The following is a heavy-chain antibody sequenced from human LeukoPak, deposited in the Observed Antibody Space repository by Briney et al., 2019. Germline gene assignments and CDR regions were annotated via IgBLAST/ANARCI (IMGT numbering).Heavy chain of an antibody. V-gene: IGHV3-74*01. CDR2: INTDGSST. CDR1: GFTFSSYW. D-gene: IGHD6-13*01. Sequence: GGSLRLSCAASGFTFSSYWMHWVRQVPGKGLVWVSRINTDGSSTNYADSVKGRFTISRDNAKNTLYLQMNSLRAEDTAVYYCAKDPAGTAAGMEDYFDYWGQGTLVTVSS. CDR3: AKDPAGTAAGMEDYFDY. J-gene: IGHJ4*02.